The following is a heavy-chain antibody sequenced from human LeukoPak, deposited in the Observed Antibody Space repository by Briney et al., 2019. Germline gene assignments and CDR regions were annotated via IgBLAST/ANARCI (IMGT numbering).Heavy chain of an antibody. Sequence: GESLKISCKGSGYSFTSYWIGWVRQMPGKGLEWMGIIYPGDSDTRYSPSFQGQVTISADKSISTAYLQWSSLKASDTAMYYWARNGLGLGGWKFRKKIQNWSAPGGKEPLVTVS. CDR3: ARNGLGLGGWKFRKKIQNWSAP. J-gene: IGHJ5*02. V-gene: IGHV5-51*01. CDR1: GYSFTSYW. D-gene: IGHD3-16*01. CDR2: IYPGDSDT.